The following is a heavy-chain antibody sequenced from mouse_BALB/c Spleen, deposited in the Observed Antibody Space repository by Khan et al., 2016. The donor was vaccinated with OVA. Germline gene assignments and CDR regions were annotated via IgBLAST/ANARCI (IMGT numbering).Heavy chain of an antibody. J-gene: IGHJ3*01. D-gene: IGHD4-1*01. CDR3: AREASNCDFSFAY. CDR1: GYTFTNYV. Sequence: VQLQQSGPELVKPGASVKMSCKASGYTFTNYVIHWVMQKPGQGLEWIGYINPDNDGTRFNETFKGKATLTSDKSSSTAYMELSSLTYEDSAVYYCAREASNCDFSFAYWGQGTLGTVSA. CDR2: INPDNDGT. V-gene: IGHV1S136*01.